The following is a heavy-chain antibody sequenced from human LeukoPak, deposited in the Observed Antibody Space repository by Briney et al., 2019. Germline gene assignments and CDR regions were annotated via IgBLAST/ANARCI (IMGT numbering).Heavy chain of an antibody. CDR3: AKDRSDIGATLFDY. J-gene: IGHJ4*02. D-gene: IGHD5-12*01. V-gene: IGHV3-7*03. Sequence: PGGSLRLSCAASGFTFSSYWMSWVRQAPGKGLEWVANIKQDGSEKYYVDSVKGRFTISRDNAKNSLYLQMNSLRAEDMALYYCAKDRSDIGATLFDYWGQGTLVTVSS. CDR1: GFTFSSYW. CDR2: IKQDGSEK.